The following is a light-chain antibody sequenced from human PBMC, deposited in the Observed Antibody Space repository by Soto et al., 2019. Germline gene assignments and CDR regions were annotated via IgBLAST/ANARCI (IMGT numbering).Light chain of an antibody. Sequence: QSALTQPASVSGSPGQSITISCTGTSSDVGGYNYVSWYQQHPGKAPKLMIYDVSNRPSGVSNRFSGSKSGNTASLTISGLQAEYEADYYCSSYTSSSTLHYVFGTGTKLTVL. CDR1: SSDVGGYNY. CDR3: SSYTSSSTLHYV. J-gene: IGLJ1*01. V-gene: IGLV2-14*01. CDR2: DVS.